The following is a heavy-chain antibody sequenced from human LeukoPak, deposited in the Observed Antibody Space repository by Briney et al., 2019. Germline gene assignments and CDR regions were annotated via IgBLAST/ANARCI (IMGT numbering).Heavy chain of an antibody. CDR1: GGSISSSSYY. CDR3: ARKYSSSGEFDY. D-gene: IGHD6-13*01. J-gene: IGHJ4*01. V-gene: IGHV4-39*07. Sequence: SETLSLTCTVSGGSISSSSYYWGWIRQPPGKGLEWIGSIYYSGSTYYNPSLKSRVTISVDKSKNQFSLKLSSVTAADTAVYYCARKYSSSGEFDYWGHGTLVTVSS. CDR2: IYYSGST.